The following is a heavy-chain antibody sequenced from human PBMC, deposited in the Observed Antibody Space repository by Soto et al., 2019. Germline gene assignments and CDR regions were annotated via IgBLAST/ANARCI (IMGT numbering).Heavy chain of an antibody. CDR1: GFTFSSYG. Sequence: GGSLRLSCAASGFTFSSYGMHWVRQAPGKGLEWVAVIWYGGSNKYYADSVKGRFTISRDNSKNTLYLQMNSLRAEDTAVYYCAREGDDYAYVAYFDYWGQGTLVTVSS. CDR3: AREGDDYAYVAYFDY. V-gene: IGHV3-33*01. D-gene: IGHD4-17*01. J-gene: IGHJ4*02. CDR2: IWYGGSNK.